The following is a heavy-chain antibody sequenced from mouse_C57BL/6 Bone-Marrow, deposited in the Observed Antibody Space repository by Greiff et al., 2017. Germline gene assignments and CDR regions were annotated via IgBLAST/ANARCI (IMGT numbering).Heavy chain of an antibody. CDR3: ARPATYGNYVFYAMDY. CDR1: GFTFSDYG. Sequence: EVHLVESGGGLVKPGGSLKLSCAASGFTFSDYGMHWVRQAPEKGLEWVAYISSGSSTIYYADTVKGRFTISRDNAKNTLFLQMTSLRSEYTAMYYCARPATYGNYVFYAMDYWGQGTSGTVSS. D-gene: IGHD2-1*01. V-gene: IGHV5-17*01. CDR2: ISSGSSTI. J-gene: IGHJ4*01.